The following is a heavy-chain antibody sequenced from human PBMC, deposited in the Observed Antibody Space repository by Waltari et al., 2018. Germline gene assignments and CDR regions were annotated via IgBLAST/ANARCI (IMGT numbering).Heavy chain of an antibody. V-gene: IGHV3-48*01. J-gene: IGHJ4*02. CDR1: GFTFSSYS. Sequence: EVQLVESGGGLVQPGGSLRLSCAASGFTFSSYSMTWVRQAPGKGLEWVSYISSSSSTIYYADSVKGRFTISRDNAKNSLYLQMNSLRAEDTAVYYCARDLGMLTGTTLDYWGQGTLVTVSS. CDR3: ARDLGMLTGTTLDY. CDR2: ISSSSSTI. D-gene: IGHD1-7*01.